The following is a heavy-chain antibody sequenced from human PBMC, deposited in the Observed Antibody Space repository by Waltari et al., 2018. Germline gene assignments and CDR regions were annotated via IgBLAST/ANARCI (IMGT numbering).Heavy chain of an antibody. V-gene: IGHV1-8*01. Sequence: QVQLVQSGAEVTKPGASVKVSCKASGYTFTSYDINWVRQATGQGLEWMGWMNPNSGNTGYAQKFQGRVTMTRNTSISTAYMELSSLRSEDTAVYYCATLKSSLSSLDYYGMDVWGQGTTVTVSS. D-gene: IGHD2-2*01. CDR2: MNPNSGNT. CDR3: ATLKSSLSSLDYYGMDV. CDR1: GYTFTSYD. J-gene: IGHJ6*02.